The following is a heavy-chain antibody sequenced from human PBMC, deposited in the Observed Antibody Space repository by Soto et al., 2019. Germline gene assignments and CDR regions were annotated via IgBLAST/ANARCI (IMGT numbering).Heavy chain of an antibody. CDR2: ISSSGSTT. V-gene: IGHV3-11*01. Sequence: QVQLVESGGGLVKPGGSVRLSCVASGFTFSDYCMSWILQAPGKGLEWVSYISSSGSTTYYADSVKGRFTISRDNAKNSLHMQMNSLRAEDTAVYYCARDPRQYYVDYWGQGTLVTVSS. CDR3: ARDPRQYYVDY. J-gene: IGHJ4*02. CDR1: GFTFSDYC.